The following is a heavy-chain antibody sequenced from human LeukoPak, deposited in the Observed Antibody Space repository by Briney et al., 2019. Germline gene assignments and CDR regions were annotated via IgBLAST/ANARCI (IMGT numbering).Heavy chain of an antibody. D-gene: IGHD3-10*01. J-gene: IGHJ3*02. CDR3: AREAMVRGVPDAFDI. Sequence: GGSLRLSCVASRFSFRSYWMDWVRQAPGKGLEWVANIKQDGIEKYFVDSVKGRFAISRDNAKNSLYLQMNNLRAEDTAVYYCAREAMVRGVPDAFDIWGQGTVVTVSS. CDR2: IKQDGIEK. V-gene: IGHV3-7*01. CDR1: RFSFRSYW.